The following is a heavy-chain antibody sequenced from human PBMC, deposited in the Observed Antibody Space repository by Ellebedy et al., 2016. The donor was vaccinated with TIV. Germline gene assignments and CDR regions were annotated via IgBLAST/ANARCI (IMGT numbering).Heavy chain of an antibody. J-gene: IGHJ4*02. CDR1: GFTFSGYW. Sequence: GGSLRLXXAASGFTFSGYWMSRVRQAPGKGLEWVANIKQDGSEKYYVDSVKGRFTISRDNAQNSLFLQMNSLRAEDTAVYYCARRYFDYWGQGTLVTVSS. CDR2: IKQDGSEK. V-gene: IGHV3-7*01. CDR3: ARRYFDY.